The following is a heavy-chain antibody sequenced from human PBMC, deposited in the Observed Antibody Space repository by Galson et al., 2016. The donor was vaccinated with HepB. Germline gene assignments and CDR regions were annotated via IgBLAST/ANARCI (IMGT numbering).Heavy chain of an antibody. Sequence: SLRLSCAASGFSITNYAMTWVRQAPGKGLEWVSYISGSSRSVFYSDSVKGRFTISRDNAKNSVYLQMNSLRAEDTALYFCARVGDTGGHFEYWGQGTLVPVSS. CDR3: ARVGDTGGHFEY. D-gene: IGHD6-25*01. CDR1: GFSITNYA. J-gene: IGHJ4*02. V-gene: IGHV3-48*01. CDR2: ISGSSRSV.